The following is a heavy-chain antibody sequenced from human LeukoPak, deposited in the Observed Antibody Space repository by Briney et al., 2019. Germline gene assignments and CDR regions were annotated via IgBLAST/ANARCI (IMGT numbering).Heavy chain of an antibody. D-gene: IGHD1-26*01. V-gene: IGHV3-23*01. Sequence: GGSLRLSCAASGFTFSSYAMTWVRQAPGKGLEWVSSISGSDGTTYYADSVKGRFTISRDNSKNTLYLQMNSLRAEDTAVYYCAKYQSSGTYYDYWGQGTLVTVSS. CDR1: GFTFSSYA. CDR2: ISGSDGTT. J-gene: IGHJ4*02. CDR3: AKYQSSGTYYDY.